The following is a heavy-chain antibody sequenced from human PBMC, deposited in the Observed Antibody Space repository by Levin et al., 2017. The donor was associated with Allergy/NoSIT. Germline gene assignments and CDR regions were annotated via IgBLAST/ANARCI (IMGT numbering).Heavy chain of an antibody. CDR3: ARHGPTVANPDYFDY. V-gene: IGHV4-39*01. J-gene: IGHJ4*02. D-gene: IGHD5-12*01. CDR2: IYYSGST. Sequence: SETLSLTCTVSGGSISSSSYYWGWIRQPPGKGLEWIGSIYYSGSTYYNPSLKSRVTISVDTSKNQISLKLSSVTAADTAVYYCARHGPTVANPDYFDYWGQGTLVTVSS. CDR1: GGSISSSSYY.